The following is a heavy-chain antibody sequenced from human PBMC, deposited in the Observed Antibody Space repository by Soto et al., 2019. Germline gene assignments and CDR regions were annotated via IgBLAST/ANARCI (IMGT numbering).Heavy chain of an antibody. CDR3: ARILYSSSFNYMDV. D-gene: IGHD6-6*01. CDR1: GFSLSTSGMC. V-gene: IGHV2-70*11. CDR2: IDWDDDK. Sequence: GSGPTLVNPTQTLTLTCTFSGFSLSTSGMCVSWIRQPPGKALEWLARIDWDDDKYYSTSLKTRLTISKDTSKNQVVLTMTNMDPVDTATYYCARILYSSSFNYMDVWGKGTTVTVSS. J-gene: IGHJ6*03.